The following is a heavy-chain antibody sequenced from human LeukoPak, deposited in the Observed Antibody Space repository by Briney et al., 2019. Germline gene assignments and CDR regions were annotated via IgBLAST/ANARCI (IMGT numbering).Heavy chain of an antibody. CDR1: GYTFTSYY. CDR2: INPSGGST. J-gene: IGHJ4*02. Sequence: ASVKVSCKASGYTFTSYYMHWVRQAPGQGLEWMGIINPSGGSTSYAQRFQDRVTVTRDTSTSTVRMELSGLRSEDTAVYYCARDQEGFDYWGQGTLVTVSS. V-gene: IGHV1-46*01. CDR3: ARDQEGFDY.